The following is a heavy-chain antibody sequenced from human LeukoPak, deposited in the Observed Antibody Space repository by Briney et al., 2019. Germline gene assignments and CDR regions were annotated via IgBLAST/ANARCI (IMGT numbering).Heavy chain of an antibody. CDR3: AVKGHCTGGSCYSVDY. Sequence: WASVKVSCKASGYTFTTYYMHWVRQAPGQGLEWMGIINVSAGSTNYAQKFQGRVTMTRDTSTSTVYMEMSSLRSEDTAVYFCAVKGHCTGGSCYSVDYWGQGTLVTVSS. V-gene: IGHV1-46*01. CDR2: INVSAGST. CDR1: GYTFTTYY. D-gene: IGHD2-15*01. J-gene: IGHJ4*02.